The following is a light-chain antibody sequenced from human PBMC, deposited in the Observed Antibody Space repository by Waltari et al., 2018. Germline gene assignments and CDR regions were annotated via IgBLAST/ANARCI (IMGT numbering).Light chain of an antibody. CDR2: DAS. Sequence: EIVLTQSPATLSLSPGERATLSCRASQSVNSYLAWYQQKPGQAPRLLIYDASNRATGIPDRFRGSGSGTDFTLTISTLEPEDFAVYYCQQRGNWPFTFGGGTKVEIK. J-gene: IGKJ4*01. CDR1: QSVNSY. CDR3: QQRGNWPFT. V-gene: IGKV3-11*01.